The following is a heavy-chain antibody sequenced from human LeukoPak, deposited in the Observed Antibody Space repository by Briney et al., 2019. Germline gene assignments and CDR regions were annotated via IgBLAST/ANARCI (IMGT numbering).Heavy chain of an antibody. V-gene: IGHV3-23*01. CDR1: GFTFSSYA. D-gene: IGHD2-15*01. J-gene: IGHJ4*02. CDR3: AKDAIVVVVAAHDY. Sequence: GGSLRLSCAASGFTFSSYAMSWVRQAPGKGLEWVSAISGSGGSTYYADSVKGRFTISRDNFKNTLYLQMNSLRAEDTAVYYCAKDAIVVVVAAHDYWGQGTLVTVSS. CDR2: ISGSGGST.